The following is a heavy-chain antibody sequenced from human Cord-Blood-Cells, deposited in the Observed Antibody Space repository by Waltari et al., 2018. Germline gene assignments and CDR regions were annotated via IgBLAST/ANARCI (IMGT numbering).Heavy chain of an antibody. J-gene: IGHJ3*02. CDR3: ARPLDYYDSSGIYAFDI. V-gene: IGHV4-39*01. CDR2: IYYSGST. CDR1: GGSISCSSYY. Sequence: QLQLQESGPGLVKPSETLSLTCTVSGGSISCSSYYWGWIRQPPGKGLEWIGSIYYSGSTYDNPSLKSRVTISVDTSKNQFSLKLSSVTAADTAVYYCARPLDYYDSSGIYAFDIWGQGTMVTVSS. D-gene: IGHD3-22*01.